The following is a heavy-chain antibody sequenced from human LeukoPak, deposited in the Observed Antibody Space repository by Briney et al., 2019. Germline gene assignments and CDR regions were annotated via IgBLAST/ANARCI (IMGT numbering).Heavy chain of an antibody. CDR2: ISSSGSTI. Sequence: GGSLRLSCAASGFTFSDYYMSWIHQAPGRGLEWVSYISSSGSTISSADSVKGQFTISRDNAKNSLYLQMNSLRAEDTAVYYCARGDYGDYAPGAFDIWGQGTMVTVSS. J-gene: IGHJ3*02. D-gene: IGHD4-17*01. V-gene: IGHV3-11*04. CDR3: ARGDYGDYAPGAFDI. CDR1: GFTFSDYY.